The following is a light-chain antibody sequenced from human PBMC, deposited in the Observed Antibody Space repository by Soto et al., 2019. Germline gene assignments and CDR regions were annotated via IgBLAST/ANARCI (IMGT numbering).Light chain of an antibody. CDR1: SNYNL. V-gene: IGLV2-23*01. Sequence: QSALTQPASVSGSPGQAITISCTGTSNYNLVSWYQQHPGKAPKLMIYEGSKRPSGVSDRFSGSKSGNTASLTLSGLQAEDEADYYCCSYAGSSGYVFGTGTKVTVL. J-gene: IGLJ1*01. CDR3: CSYAGSSGYV. CDR2: EGS.